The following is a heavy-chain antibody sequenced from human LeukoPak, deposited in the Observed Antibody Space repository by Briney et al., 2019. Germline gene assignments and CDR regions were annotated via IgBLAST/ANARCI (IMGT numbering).Heavy chain of an antibody. V-gene: IGHV4-39*01. J-gene: IGHJ4*02. CDR1: GGSISSSSYY. D-gene: IGHD1-26*01. CDR3: ARAKYSGSSYREPYYFDY. Sequence: SETLSLTCTVSGGSISSSSYYWGWIRQPPGKGLEWIGSIYYSGSTYYNPSLKSRVTISVDTSKNQFSLKLSSVTAADTAVYYCARAKYSGSSYREPYYFDYWGQGTLVTVSS. CDR2: IYYSGST.